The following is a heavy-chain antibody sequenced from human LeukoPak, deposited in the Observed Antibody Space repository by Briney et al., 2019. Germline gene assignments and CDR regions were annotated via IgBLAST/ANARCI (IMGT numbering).Heavy chain of an antibody. CDR3: ASLSSAVVYAGDY. D-gene: IGHD2-8*02. CDR2: ISYDGSNK. CDR1: GFTFSSYA. J-gene: IGHJ4*02. V-gene: IGHV3-30*04. Sequence: GGSLRLSCAASGFTFSSYAMHWVRQAPGKGLEWVAVISYDGSNKYYADSVKGRFTISRDNSKNTLYLQMSSLRAEDTAVYYCASLSSAVVYAGDYWGQGTLVTVSS.